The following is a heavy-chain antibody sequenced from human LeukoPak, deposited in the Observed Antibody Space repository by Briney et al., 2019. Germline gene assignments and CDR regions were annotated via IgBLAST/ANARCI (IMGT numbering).Heavy chain of an antibody. CDR3: ARDIWQPRSA. CDR1: GFTFSSYA. D-gene: IGHD6-19*01. J-gene: IGHJ4*02. Sequence: GGPLRLSCAASGFTFSSYAMSWVRQAPGKGLEWVSVIYSGGSTYYADSVKGRFTISRHNSKNTLYLQMNSLRAEDTAVYYFARDIWQPRSAWGQGTLVTVSS. V-gene: IGHV3-53*04. CDR2: IYSGGST.